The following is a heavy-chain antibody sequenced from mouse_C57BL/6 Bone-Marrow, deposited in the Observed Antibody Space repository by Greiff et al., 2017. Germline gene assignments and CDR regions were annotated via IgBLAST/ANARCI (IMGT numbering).Heavy chain of an antibody. V-gene: IGHV1-81*01. J-gene: IGHJ4*01. CDR2: IYPRSGNT. D-gene: IGHD1-1*01. Sequence: QVQLQQSGAELARPGASVKLSCKASGYTFTSYGISWVKQRTGQGLEWIGEIYPRSGNTYYNEKFKGKATLTADKSSGTAYMELRSLTSEDSAVYFCAFVTAVVGTGAMDYGGRGTSITVSS. CDR3: AFVTAVVGTGAMDY. CDR1: GYTFTSYG.